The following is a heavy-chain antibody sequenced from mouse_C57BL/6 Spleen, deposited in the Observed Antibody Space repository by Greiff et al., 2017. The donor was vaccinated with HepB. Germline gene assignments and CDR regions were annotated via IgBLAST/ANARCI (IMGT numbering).Heavy chain of an antibody. J-gene: IGHJ2*01. Sequence: VQLKQSGTVLARPGASVKMSCKTSGYTFTSYWMHWVKQRPGQGLEWIGAIYPGNSDTSYNQKFKGKAKLTAVTSASTAYMELSSLTNEDSAVYYCTRIPYYYGSSPYYFDYWGQGTTLTVSS. CDR2: IYPGNSDT. V-gene: IGHV1-5*01. CDR3: TRIPYYYGSSPYYFDY. CDR1: GYTFTSYW. D-gene: IGHD1-1*01.